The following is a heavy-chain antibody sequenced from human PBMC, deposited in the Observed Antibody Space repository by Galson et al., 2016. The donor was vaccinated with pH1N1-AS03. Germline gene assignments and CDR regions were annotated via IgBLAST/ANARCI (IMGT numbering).Heavy chain of an antibody. D-gene: IGHD3-16*02. CDR2: IDPSGGPT. Sequence: SVKVSCKASGYTLTRYYMHWVRQAPGQGLEWMGIIDPSGGPTTYAPKFQGRITITTDTSTSTVYMELVSLSSEDTAVYYCARRYYFDYWGQGTLVTVSS. CDR3: ARRYYFDY. V-gene: IGHV1-46*01. J-gene: IGHJ4*02. CDR1: GYTLTRYY.